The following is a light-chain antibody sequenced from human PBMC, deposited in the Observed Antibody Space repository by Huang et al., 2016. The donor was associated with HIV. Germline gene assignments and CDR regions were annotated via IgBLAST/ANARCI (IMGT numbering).Light chain of an antibody. J-gene: IGKJ4*01. CDR2: WAS. Sequence: DIVMTQSPDSLAVPLGERATINCRSSQSLFFSSNKRSYLAWYQKKPGQPPKLVISWASARESGVPDRFSGSGSETHFTLTISSLQAEDVAVYYCQQYYHNPLTFGGGTKVEI. V-gene: IGKV4-1*01. CDR1: QSLFFSSNKRSY. CDR3: QQYYHNPLT.